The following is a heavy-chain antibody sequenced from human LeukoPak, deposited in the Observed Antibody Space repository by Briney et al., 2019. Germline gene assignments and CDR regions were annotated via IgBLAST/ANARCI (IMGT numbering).Heavy chain of an antibody. Sequence: GGSLRLSCAASGFTFSSYGMHWVRQAPGKGLEWVAVISYDGSNKYYADSVKGRFTISRDNSKNTLYLQMNSLRAEDTAVYYCARLTYSSSWAFDYWGQGTLVTVSS. CDR3: ARLTYSSSWAFDY. V-gene: IGHV3-30*03. CDR2: ISYDGSNK. CDR1: GFTFSSYG. D-gene: IGHD6-13*01. J-gene: IGHJ4*02.